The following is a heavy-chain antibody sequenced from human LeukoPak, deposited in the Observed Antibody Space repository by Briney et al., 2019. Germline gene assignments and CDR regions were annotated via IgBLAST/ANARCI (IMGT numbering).Heavy chain of an antibody. CDR3: ARVGRGYDAYYYYYYMDV. CDR2: ISAYNGNT. D-gene: IGHD5-12*01. V-gene: IGHV1-18*01. CDR1: GYTFTSYG. Sequence: GASVKVSCKASGYTFTSYGISWVRQAPGQGLEWMGWISAYNGNTNYAQKLQGRVTMTTDTSTSTAYMELRSLRSDDTAVYYCARVGRGYDAYYYYYYMDVWGKGTTVTVSS. J-gene: IGHJ6*03.